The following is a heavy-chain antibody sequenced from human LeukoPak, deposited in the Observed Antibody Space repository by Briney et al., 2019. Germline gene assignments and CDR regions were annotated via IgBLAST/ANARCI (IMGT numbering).Heavy chain of an antibody. V-gene: IGHV3-23*01. D-gene: IGHD3-9*01. CDR2: ISGSGGST. J-gene: IGHJ3*02. CDR3: AKYLILTPPGRRKEDAFDI. Sequence: PGGSLRLSCAASGFTFSSYTMSWVRQAPGKGLEWVSAISGSGGSTYYADSVKGRFTISRDNSKNTLYLQMNSLRAEDTAVYYCAKYLILTPPGRRKEDAFDIWGQGTMVTVSS. CDR1: GFTFSSYT.